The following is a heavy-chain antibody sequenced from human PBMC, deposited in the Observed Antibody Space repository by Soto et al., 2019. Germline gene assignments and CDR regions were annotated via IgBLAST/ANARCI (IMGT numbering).Heavy chain of an antibody. Sequence: QEILVESGGGVVQSGTSLRLSCAASGFTFSSFAMHWVRQAPGKGLEWVSVISFNGLSQFYADSVRGRVTVSRDNSKNTLYRQLDSLRPDETAVYSCARGGRGLRGAFDVWGQGTEVSVS. CDR2: ISFNGLSQ. J-gene: IGHJ3*01. D-gene: IGHD3-16*01. CDR1: GFTFSSFA. CDR3: ARGGRGLRGAFDV. V-gene: IGHV3-30*04.